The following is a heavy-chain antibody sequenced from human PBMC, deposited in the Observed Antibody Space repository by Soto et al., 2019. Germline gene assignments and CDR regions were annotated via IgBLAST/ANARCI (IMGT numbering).Heavy chain of an antibody. J-gene: IGHJ4*02. D-gene: IGHD6-19*01. CDR2: IKSKFDGGTT. CDR1: GFTFTNAW. V-gene: IGHV3-15*01. CDR3: TTRGYSSGWLDLDY. Sequence: GSLRLSCAASGFTFTNAWMSWVRQSPGKGLEWVGRIKSKFDGGTTDYTAPVKGRFTISRDDSKNTLYLQMNSLTTEDTAVYYCTTRGYSSGWLDLDYWGQGTLVTVSS.